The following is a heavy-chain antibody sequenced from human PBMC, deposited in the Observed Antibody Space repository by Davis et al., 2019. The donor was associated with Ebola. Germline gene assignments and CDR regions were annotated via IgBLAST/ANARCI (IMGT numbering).Heavy chain of an antibody. J-gene: IGHJ4*02. CDR2: IRNKANTYTI. D-gene: IGHD6-19*01. CDR3: ATGSGSTGWRAFHY. Sequence: GESLKISCAASGITFSDDYMDWVRQGPGTGLEWVARIRNKANTYTIEYAASVKGRFTISRDDSRDSLHLQMNSLNTDDTAVYHCATGSGSTGWRAFHYWGQGTLVTVSS. CDR1: GITFSDDY. V-gene: IGHV3-72*01.